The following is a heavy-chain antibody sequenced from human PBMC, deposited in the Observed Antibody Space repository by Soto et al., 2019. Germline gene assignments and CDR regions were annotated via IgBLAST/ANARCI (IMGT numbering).Heavy chain of an antibody. V-gene: IGHV3-11*01. Sequence: PGGSLRLSCAASGFTFSDYYMSWIRQAPGKGLEWVSYISSSGSTIYYADSVKGRFTISRDNAKNSLYLQMNSLRAEDTAVYYCARGRPRGYGGKSEGESGAFDIWGQGTMVTVSS. CDR1: GFTFSDYY. CDR2: ISSSGSTI. J-gene: IGHJ3*02. CDR3: ARGRPRGYGGKSEGESGAFDI. D-gene: IGHD4-17*01.